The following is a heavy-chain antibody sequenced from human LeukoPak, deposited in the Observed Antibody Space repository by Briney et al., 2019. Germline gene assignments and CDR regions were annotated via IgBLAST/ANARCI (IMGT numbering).Heavy chain of an antibody. Sequence: GRSLRLSCTVSGFTFTDYAMSWFRQAPGKGLEWVGFIRSKAYGGTTQYAASVKGRFTISRDDSKSIAYLQMNSLKTEDTAVYYCSRTSSTWSFDFWGQGTLVTVSS. D-gene: IGHD6-13*01. V-gene: IGHV3-49*03. CDR1: GFTFTDYA. CDR2: IRSKAYGGTT. CDR3: SRTSSTWSFDF. J-gene: IGHJ4*02.